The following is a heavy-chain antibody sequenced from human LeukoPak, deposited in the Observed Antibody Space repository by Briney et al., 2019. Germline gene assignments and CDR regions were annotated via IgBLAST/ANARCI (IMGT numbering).Heavy chain of an antibody. V-gene: IGHV3-30*18. J-gene: IGHJ3*02. CDR3: AKSLDI. Sequence: PGGSLRLSCAAPGFTFSSYGMHWVRQAPAKGLEWVAVISYDGSNKYYADSVKGRFTISRDNSKNTLYLQMNSLRAEDTAVYCCAKSLDIWGQGTMVTVSS. CDR1: GFTFSSYG. CDR2: ISYDGSNK.